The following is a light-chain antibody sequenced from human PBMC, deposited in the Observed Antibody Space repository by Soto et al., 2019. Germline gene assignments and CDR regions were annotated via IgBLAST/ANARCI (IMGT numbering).Light chain of an antibody. CDR2: GAS. CDR3: QQYGSSPWT. J-gene: IGKJ1*01. CDR1: QSVSSSY. Sequence: EIVLTQPPGTLSLSPGERATLSCRASQSVSSSYLAWYQQKPGQAPRPLIYGASSRAIGIPDRFSGSGSGTDFTLTISRLEPEDFAEYYCQQYGSSPWTFGQGTKVDIK. V-gene: IGKV3-20*01.